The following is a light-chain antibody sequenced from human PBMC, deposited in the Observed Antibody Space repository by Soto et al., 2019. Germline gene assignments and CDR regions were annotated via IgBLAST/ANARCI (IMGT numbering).Light chain of an antibody. CDR2: AAS. CDR1: QRISNY. J-gene: IGKJ4*01. CDR3: QQTSNTLGT. V-gene: IGKV1-39*01. Sequence: IQMTQSPSSLSASLGDRVTITCRASQRISNYLNWYQQKPGKAPKLLISAASNLQSGVPSRFSGRGSGTDFTLTINTLQPDDSATYCCQQTSNTLGTFGGGTKVEIK.